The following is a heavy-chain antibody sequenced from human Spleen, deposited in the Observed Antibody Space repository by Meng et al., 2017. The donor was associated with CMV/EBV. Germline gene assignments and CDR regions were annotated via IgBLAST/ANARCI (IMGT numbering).Heavy chain of an antibody. CDR2: ISGSGGDI. CDR1: GFTFSSYA. D-gene: IGHD6-19*01. Sequence: GGSLRLSCAASGFTFSSYAMSWVRQAPGKGLEWVSGISGSGGDIYYAGSVKGRFTTSRDNSKNTLNLQMNSLRAEDTAVYYCAKRSQWLIGIYYYYGLDVWGQGTTVTVSS. V-gene: IGHV3-23*01. J-gene: IGHJ6*02. CDR3: AKRSQWLIGIYYYYGLDV.